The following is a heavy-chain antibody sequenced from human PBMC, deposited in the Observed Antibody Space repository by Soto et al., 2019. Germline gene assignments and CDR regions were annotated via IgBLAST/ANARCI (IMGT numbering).Heavy chain of an antibody. CDR3: AMTRLYDTGTNDYHRDALDI. J-gene: IGHJ3*02. D-gene: IGHD3-22*01. V-gene: IGHV3-23*01. Sequence: EVQLLESGGGLVQPGGSLRLSCAASGFTYESYAMSWVRQAPGKGLEWVSGINSGGTVAHYADSVKGRFAISRDNSKNTLSLEMNSLRVDDTGLYYCAMTRLYDTGTNDYHRDALDIWGQGTQVTVSS. CDR1: GFTYESYA. CDR2: INSGGTVA.